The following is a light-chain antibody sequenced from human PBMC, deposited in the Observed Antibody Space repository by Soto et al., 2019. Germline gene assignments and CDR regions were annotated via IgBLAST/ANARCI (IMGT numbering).Light chain of an antibody. V-gene: IGLV2-14*01. CDR2: DVS. CDR3: SSYISSSTYV. Sequence: QSALTQPASVSGSPGQSITISCTGTSSDIGRYNYVSWYQQYPGKAPKFMIYDVSNRPSGVSNRFSGSKSGNTASLTISGLQAEDEADYYCSSYISSSTYVFGTGTKGPS. J-gene: IGLJ1*01. CDR1: SSDIGRYNY.